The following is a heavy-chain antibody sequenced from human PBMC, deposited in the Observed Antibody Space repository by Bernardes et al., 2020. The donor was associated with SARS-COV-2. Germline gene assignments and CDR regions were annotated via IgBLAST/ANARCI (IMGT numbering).Heavy chain of an antibody. CDR1: GFPFSTYS. J-gene: IGHJ6*02. CDR3: ATCSAGNCYGMDV. CDR2: ISSSGSTI. V-gene: IGHV3-48*02. Sequence: SVRLSCGASGFPFSTYSMNWVRQAPGKGLEWVSYISSSGSTIHYADSVKGRFTVSRDNAKNSLYVQMNSLRDEDTAVYYCATCSAGNCYGMDVWGQGTTVTVSS. D-gene: IGHD2-15*01.